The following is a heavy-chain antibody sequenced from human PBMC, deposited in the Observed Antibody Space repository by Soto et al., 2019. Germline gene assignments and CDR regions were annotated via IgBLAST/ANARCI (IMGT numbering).Heavy chain of an antibody. CDR1: GYTFTSYG. D-gene: IGHD3-9*01. V-gene: IGHV1-18*01. Sequence: GASVKVSFKASGYTFTSYGISWVRQAPGQGLEWMGWISAYNGNTNYAQKLQGRVTMTTDTSTSTAYMELRSLRSDDTAVYYCASSGGCLRYFDEMCYMEVWGKGTTVTVSS. J-gene: IGHJ6*03. CDR2: ISAYNGNT. CDR3: ASSGGCLRYFDEMCYMEV.